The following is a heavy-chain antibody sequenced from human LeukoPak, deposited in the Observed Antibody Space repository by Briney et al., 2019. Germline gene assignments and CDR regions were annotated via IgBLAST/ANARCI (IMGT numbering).Heavy chain of an antibody. CDR2: TYYRSKWYD. J-gene: IGHJ4*02. CDR1: GDSVSSNSAA. Sequence: SQTLSLTCAISGDSVSSNSAAWNWIRQSPSRGLEWLGRTYYRSKWYDDYAVSVKSRITINPDTSKNQFSLQLNSVTPEDTAVYYWEGGGGGGAIHNVFDYWGQGTLVTVSS. V-gene: IGHV6-1*01. D-gene: IGHD3-16*01. CDR3: EGGGGGGAIHNVFDY.